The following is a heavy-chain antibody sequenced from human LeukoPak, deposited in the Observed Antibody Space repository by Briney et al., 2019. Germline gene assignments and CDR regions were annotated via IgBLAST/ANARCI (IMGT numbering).Heavy chain of an antibody. CDR3: ARDHGSGSYFSHCDY. J-gene: IGHJ4*02. CDR1: GFTFSSYG. CDR2: IWYDGSNK. D-gene: IGHD3-10*01. Sequence: HPGRSLRLSCAASGFTFSSYGMHWVRQAPGKGLEWVAVIWYDGSNKYYADSVKGRFTISRDNSKNTLYLQMNSLRAEDTAVYYCARDHGSGSYFSHCDYWGQGTLVTVSS. V-gene: IGHV3-33*01.